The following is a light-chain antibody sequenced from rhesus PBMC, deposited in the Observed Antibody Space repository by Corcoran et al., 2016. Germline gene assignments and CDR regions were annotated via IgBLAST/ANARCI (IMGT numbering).Light chain of an antibody. Sequence: EVVMTQSPVSLSITPGQPASISCRSSQSLVQSNGNTYLSWYQQKPGQPPRVLSYKVSYRDSGVPDRFCGSGAGTEFTLKISRVEADDVGIYFCGQGSHWPPTFGQGTKVEIK. CDR3: GQGSHWPPT. CDR1: QSLVQSNGNTY. J-gene: IGKJ1*01. CDR2: KVS. V-gene: IGKV2-64*01.